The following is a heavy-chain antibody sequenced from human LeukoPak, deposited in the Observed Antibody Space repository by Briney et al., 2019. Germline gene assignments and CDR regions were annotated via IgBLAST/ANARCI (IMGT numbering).Heavy chain of an antibody. CDR3: ARDSGWFRFDY. CDR1: GFTFSTYW. D-gene: IGHD6-13*01. V-gene: IGHV3-7*03. Sequence: SGGSLRLSCAAPGFTFSTYWMTWVRQAPGKGLEWVANIKEDGSDKYYVDSVKGRFTISRDNAKNSLYLQMNSLRAEDTAVYFCARDSGWFRFDYWGQGTLVTVSS. J-gene: IGHJ4*02. CDR2: IKEDGSDK.